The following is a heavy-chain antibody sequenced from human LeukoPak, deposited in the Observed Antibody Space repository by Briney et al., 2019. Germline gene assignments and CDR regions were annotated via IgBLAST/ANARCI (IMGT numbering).Heavy chain of an antibody. V-gene: IGHV1-18*01. J-gene: IGHJ4*02. Sequence: ASVKVSCKASGYTFTSYGISEVRQAPGQGLEWMGWISAYNGNTNYAQKLQGRVTMTTDTSTSTAYMELRSLRSDDTAVYYCARLEGVCSGASCYRPIDYWGQGTLVTVSS. CDR1: GYTFTSYG. CDR2: ISAYNGNT. CDR3: ARLEGVCSGASCYRPIDY. D-gene: IGHD2-15*01.